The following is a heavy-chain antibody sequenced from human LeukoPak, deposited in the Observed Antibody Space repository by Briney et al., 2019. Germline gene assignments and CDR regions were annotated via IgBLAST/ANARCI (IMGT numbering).Heavy chain of an antibody. V-gene: IGHV3-23*01. J-gene: IGHJ4*02. CDR1: GFTFSSYA. D-gene: IGHD3-10*01. CDR3: AKNNPQDYYGSGSYSVY. CDR2: ISGSGGST. Sequence: GGSLRLSCAASGFTFSSYAMSWVRQAPGKGLEWVSAISGSGGSTYYADSVKGRFTIPRDNSKNTLYLQMNSLRAEDTAVYYCAKNNPQDYYGSGSYSVYWGQGTLVTVSS.